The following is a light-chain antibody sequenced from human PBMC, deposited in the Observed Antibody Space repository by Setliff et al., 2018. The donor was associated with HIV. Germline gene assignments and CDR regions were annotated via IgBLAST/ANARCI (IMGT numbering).Light chain of an antibody. CDR3: CSYAGSYTYV. J-gene: IGLJ1*01. CDR1: SSDVGGYNY. CDR2: DVS. V-gene: IGLV2-11*01. Sequence: QSVLTQPRSVSGSPGRSVTISCTGTSSDVGGYNYVSWYQQHPGKAPKLMIYDVSKRPSGVPDRFPGSKSGNTASLTISGLQAEDEADYYCCSYAGSYTYVFGTGTKVTVL.